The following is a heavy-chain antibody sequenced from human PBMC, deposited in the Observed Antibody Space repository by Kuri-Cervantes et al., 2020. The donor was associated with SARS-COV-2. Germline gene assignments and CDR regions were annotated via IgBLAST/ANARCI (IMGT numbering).Heavy chain of an antibody. CDR3: ARSLIYWGSYGMDV. Sequence: ETLSLTCTVSGGSISSSSYYWGWIRQAPGKGLEWVSAISGSGGSTYYADSVKGRFTISRDNSKNTLYLQMNSLRAEDTAVYYCARSLIYWGSYGMDVWGQGTTVTVSS. D-gene: IGHD7-27*01. J-gene: IGHJ6*02. CDR1: GGSISSSSYY. CDR2: ISGSGGST. V-gene: IGHV3-23*01.